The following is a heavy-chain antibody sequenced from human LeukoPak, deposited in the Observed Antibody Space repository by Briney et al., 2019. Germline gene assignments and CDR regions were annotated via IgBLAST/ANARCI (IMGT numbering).Heavy chain of an antibody. V-gene: IGHV3-23*01. D-gene: IGHD5-12*01. CDR3: AKDRQPDSGYNFDY. CDR2: IYVGGGTT. CDR1: GFTFSSSA. Sequence: PGGSLRLSCAASGFTFSSSAMSWVRQVPGKGLEWVSVIYVGGGTTYYADSVRGRFTISRDDSKNTLYLQMNSLRAEDTAVYYCAKDRQPDSGYNFDYWGQGTLVTVSS. J-gene: IGHJ4*02.